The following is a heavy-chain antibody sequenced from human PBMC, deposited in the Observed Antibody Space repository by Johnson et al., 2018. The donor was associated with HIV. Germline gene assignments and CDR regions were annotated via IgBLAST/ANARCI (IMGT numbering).Heavy chain of an antibody. J-gene: IGHJ3*01. CDR2: IYSGGNR. Sequence: VQLVESGGGLVKPGGSLRLSCAASGFTFSSYGMHWVRQAPGKGLEWVAVIYSGGNRYYADSVKGRFTVSRDNSENTLYLQMNSLRAEDTAVYYCARAYYDSGGYYPHAFHVWGQGTMVTVSS. CDR1: GFTFSSYG. V-gene: IGHV3-NL1*01. D-gene: IGHD3-22*01. CDR3: ARAYYDSGGYYPHAFHV.